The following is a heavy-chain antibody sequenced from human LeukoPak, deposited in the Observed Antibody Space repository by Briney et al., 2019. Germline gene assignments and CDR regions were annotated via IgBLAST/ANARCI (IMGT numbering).Heavy chain of an antibody. D-gene: IGHD3-3*01. V-gene: IGHV4-39*01. CDR3: ARRPGTLNSYYDFWSGYYRGVDAFDI. CDR1: GGSISSSSYY. CDR2: IYYSGST. J-gene: IGHJ3*02. Sequence: SETLSLTCTVSGGSISSSSYYWGWIRQPPGKGLEWIGSIYYSGSTYYNPSLKSRVTISVDTSKNQFSLKLSSVTAADTAVYYCARRPGTLNSYYDFWSGYYRGVDAFDIWGQGTMVTVSS.